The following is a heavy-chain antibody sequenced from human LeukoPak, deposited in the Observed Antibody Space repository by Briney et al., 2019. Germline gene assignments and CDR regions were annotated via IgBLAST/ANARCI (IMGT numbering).Heavy chain of an antibody. CDR3: ARQNTGQLDS. V-gene: IGHV1-2*02. D-gene: IGHD2-8*02. J-gene: IGHJ5*01. CDR1: GYTFTSYG. CDR2: INAKSGDT. Sequence: ASVKVSCKASGYTFTSYGISWVRQAPGQGLEWMGWINAKSGDTKYAQKFQATVTMTRDTSITTTYMEVSRLSSDDTAVYYCARQNTGQLDSWGQGTLVTVSS.